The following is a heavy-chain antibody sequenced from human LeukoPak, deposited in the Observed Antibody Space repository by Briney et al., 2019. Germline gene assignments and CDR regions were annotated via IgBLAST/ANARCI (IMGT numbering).Heavy chain of an antibody. CDR2: IKQDGSEK. J-gene: IGHJ6*02. CDR3: ARDGYSSSWYQSNPYYYYGMDV. V-gene: IGHV3-7*03. D-gene: IGHD6-13*01. Sequence: QTGVSLRLSCAASGFTFSSYWMGWVRQAPGKGLEWVANIKQDGSEKYYVDSVKGRFTISRDNAKNSLYLQMNSLRAEDTAVYYCARDGYSSSWYQSNPYYYYGMDVWGQGTTVTVSS. CDR1: GFTFSSYW.